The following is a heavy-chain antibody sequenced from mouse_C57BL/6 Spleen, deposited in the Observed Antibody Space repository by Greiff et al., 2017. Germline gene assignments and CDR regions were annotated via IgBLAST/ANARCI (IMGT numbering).Heavy chain of an antibody. D-gene: IGHD1-1*01. V-gene: IGHV1-59*01. CDR3: ARGATVPYY. Sequence: QVQLQQPGAELVRPGTSVKLSCKASGYTFTSYWMHWVKQRPGQGLEWIGVIDPSDSYTNYNQKFKGKATLTVDTSSSTAYMQLSSLTSEDSAVYYCARGATVPYYWGQGTTLTVSS. CDR1: GYTFTSYW. J-gene: IGHJ2*01. CDR2: IDPSDSYT.